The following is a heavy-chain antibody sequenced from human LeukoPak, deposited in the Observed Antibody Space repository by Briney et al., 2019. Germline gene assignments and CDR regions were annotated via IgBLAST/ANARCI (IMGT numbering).Heavy chain of an antibody. Sequence: AASVKVSWKASGYTFTSYAMHWVRQAPGQRLEWMGWINAGNGNTKYSQKFQGRVTITRDTSASTAYMELSSLRSEDTAVYYCARGLLGYYDFWSGHNWFGPWGQGTLVTVSS. J-gene: IGHJ5*02. CDR1: GYTFTSYA. D-gene: IGHD3-3*01. CDR2: INAGNGNT. V-gene: IGHV1-3*01. CDR3: ARGLLGYYDFWSGHNWFGP.